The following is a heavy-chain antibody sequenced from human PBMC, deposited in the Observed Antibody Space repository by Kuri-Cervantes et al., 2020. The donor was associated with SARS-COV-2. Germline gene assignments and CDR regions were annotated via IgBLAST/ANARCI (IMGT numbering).Heavy chain of an antibody. J-gene: IGHJ6*02. CDR2: IYHSGST. V-gene: IGHV4-30-2*01. CDR3: ARELVVPAATGYYYYGMDV. Sequence: LRLSCAVSGGSIGSGGYSWSWIRQPPGKGLEWIGYIYHSGSTYYNPSLKSRVTISVDRSKNQFSLKLSSVTAADTAVYYCARELVVPAATGYYYYGMDVWGQGTTVTVSS. CDR1: GGSIGSGGYS. D-gene: IGHD2-2*01.